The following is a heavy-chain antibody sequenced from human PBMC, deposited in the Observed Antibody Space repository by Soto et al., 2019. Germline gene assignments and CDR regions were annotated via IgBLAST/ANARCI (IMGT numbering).Heavy chain of an antibody. D-gene: IGHD2-8*01. V-gene: IGHV3-15*01. Sequence: GGSLRLSCAASGFTFSNAWMSWVRQAPGKGLEWVGRIKSKTDGGTTDYAAPVKGRFTISRDDSKNTLYLQMNSLKTEETAVYYCTTDRNHKGYCTNGVCHLPRYYYYYYMDVWGKGTTVTVSS. J-gene: IGHJ6*03. CDR1: GFTFSNAW. CDR3: TTDRNHKGYCTNGVCHLPRYYYYYYMDV. CDR2: IKSKTDGGTT.